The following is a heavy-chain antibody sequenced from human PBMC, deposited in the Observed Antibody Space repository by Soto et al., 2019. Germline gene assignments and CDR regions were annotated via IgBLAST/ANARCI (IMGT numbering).Heavy chain of an antibody. D-gene: IGHD3-3*01. CDR1: GGSISSYY. CDR3: ARLEGPYDFWSGPYGWFDP. Sequence: PSETLSLTCTVSGGSISSYYWSWIRQPPGKGLEWIGYIYYSGSTNYNPSLKSRVTISVDRSKNQFSLKLSSVTAADTAVYYCARLEGPYDFWSGPYGWFDPWGQGTLVTVSS. V-gene: IGHV4-59*12. J-gene: IGHJ5*02. CDR2: IYYSGST.